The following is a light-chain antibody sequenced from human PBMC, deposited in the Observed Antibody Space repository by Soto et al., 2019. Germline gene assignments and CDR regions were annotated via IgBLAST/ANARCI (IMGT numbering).Light chain of an antibody. V-gene: IGKV3-15*01. J-gene: IGKJ4*01. CDR2: GAS. CDR3: QQCYSTPHT. CDR1: QSVSSN. Sequence: DIVMTQSPATLSVSPGERATLSCRASQSVSSNLAWYQQKPGQAPRLLIYGASTRATGIPARFSGSGSGTEFTFTISSLQSEDFATYYCQQCYSTPHTFGGGTKVDIK.